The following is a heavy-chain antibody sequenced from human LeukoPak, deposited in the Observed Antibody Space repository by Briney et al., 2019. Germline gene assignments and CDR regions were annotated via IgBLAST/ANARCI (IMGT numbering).Heavy chain of an antibody. CDR2: ISSSSSYI. J-gene: IGHJ3*02. CDR1: GFTFSSYS. D-gene: IGHD2-2*01. V-gene: IGHV3-21*01. Sequence: PGGSLRLSCAASGFTFSSYSMNWVRQAPGKGLEWVSSISSSSSYIYYADSVKGRFTISRDNAKNLLYLQMNSLRAEDTAVYYCARAWGGDIVVVPAANAFDIWGQGTMVTVSS. CDR3: ARAWGGDIVVVPAANAFDI.